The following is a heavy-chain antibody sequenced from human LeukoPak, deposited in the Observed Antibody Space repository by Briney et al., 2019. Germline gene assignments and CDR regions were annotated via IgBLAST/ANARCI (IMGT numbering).Heavy chain of an antibody. CDR3: ARDLASSGYYWD. J-gene: IGHJ4*02. V-gene: IGHV1-46*01. CDR2: INPSGGST. D-gene: IGHD3-22*01. Sequence: ASVKVSCKASGYTFTGYYMHWVRQAPGQGLEWMGIINPSGGSTSYAQKFQGRVTMTRDTSTSTVYMELSSLRSEDTAVYFCARDLASSGYYWDWGQGTLVTVSS. CDR1: GYTFTGYY.